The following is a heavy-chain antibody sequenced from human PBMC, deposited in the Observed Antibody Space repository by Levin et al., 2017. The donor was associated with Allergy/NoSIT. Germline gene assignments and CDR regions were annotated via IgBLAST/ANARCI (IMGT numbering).Heavy chain of an antibody. D-gene: IGHD6-13*01. J-gene: IGHJ4*02. V-gene: IGHV4-34*01. CDR1: GGSFSGYY. Sequence: SETLSLTCAVYGGSFSGYYWSWIRQPPGKGLEWIGEINHSGSTNYNPSLKSRVTISVDTSKNQFSLKLSSVTAADTAVYYCARDSSSWEHFDYWGQGTLVTVSS. CDR3: ARDSSSWEHFDY. CDR2: INHSGST.